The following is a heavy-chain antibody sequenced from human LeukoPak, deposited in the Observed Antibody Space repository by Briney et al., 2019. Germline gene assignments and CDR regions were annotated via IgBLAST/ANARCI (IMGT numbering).Heavy chain of an antibody. J-gene: IGHJ5*02. D-gene: IGHD5-18*01. CDR2: IYHSGST. Sequence: GSLRLSCAASGFTFSSYSMNWVRQAPGKGLEWIGSIYHSGSTYYNPSLKSRVTISVDTSKNRFSLKLSSVTAADTAVYYCARVEIGRRQLNNWFDPWGQGALVTVSS. CDR1: GFTFSSYS. CDR3: ARVEIGRRQLNNWFDP. V-gene: IGHV4-38-2*01.